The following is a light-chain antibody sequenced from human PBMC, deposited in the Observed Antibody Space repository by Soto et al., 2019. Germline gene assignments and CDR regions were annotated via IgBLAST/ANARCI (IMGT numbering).Light chain of an antibody. CDR1: QNIRSY. J-gene: IGKJ1*01. CDR2: ATS. Sequence: DIQMTQSPSSLSASVGDRVTITCRASQNIRSYLNWYQQKPMKAPQLLIYATSSLQTGVPSRFGASGSGTDFSLVISDLQPEDSATYYCQQGYSSRWTSGRGTKVEI. V-gene: IGKV1-39*01. CDR3: QQGYSSRWT.